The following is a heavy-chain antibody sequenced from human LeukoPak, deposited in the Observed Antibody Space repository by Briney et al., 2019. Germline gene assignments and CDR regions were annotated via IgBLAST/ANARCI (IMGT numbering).Heavy chain of an antibody. J-gene: IGHJ5*02. V-gene: IGHV4-34*01. CDR3: ARSGPQRTAWFDP. D-gene: IGHD6-25*01. CDR2: INHSGST. Sequence: SETLSLTCAVYGGSFSGYYWSWIRQPPGKGLEWIGEINHSGSTNYNPSLKSQVTISVDTSKNQFSLKLSSVTAADTAVYYCARSGPQRTAWFDPWGQGTLVTVSS. CDR1: GGSFSGYY.